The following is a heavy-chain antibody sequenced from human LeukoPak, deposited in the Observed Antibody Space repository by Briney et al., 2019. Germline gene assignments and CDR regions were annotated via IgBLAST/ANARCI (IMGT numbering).Heavy chain of an antibody. CDR1: GFTFSSHG. Sequence: GGSLRLSCAASGFTFSSHGMSWVRQAPGKGLEWVSAISGSGGSTYYADSVKGRFTISRDNSKNTLYLQMNSLRAEDTAVYYCAKCILTGYYKGYMDVWGKGTTVTISS. D-gene: IGHD3-9*01. J-gene: IGHJ6*03. V-gene: IGHV3-23*01. CDR2: ISGSGGST. CDR3: AKCILTGYYKGYMDV.